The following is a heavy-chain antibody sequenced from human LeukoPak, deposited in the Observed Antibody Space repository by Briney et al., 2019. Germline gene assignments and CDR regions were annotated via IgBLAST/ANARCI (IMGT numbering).Heavy chain of an antibody. CDR2: IYPSDSDT. J-gene: IGHJ4*02. Sequence: GESLKISCKASGYSFSSYWIGWVRQMPGKALEWMGIIYPSDSDTKYSPSFEGQVAISVDESTSTAYVEWSSLKASDTAMYYCARRGRDGYFSLDYWGQGTLVTVSS. V-gene: IGHV5-51*01. CDR3: ARRGRDGYFSLDY. D-gene: IGHD5-24*01. CDR1: GYSFSSYW.